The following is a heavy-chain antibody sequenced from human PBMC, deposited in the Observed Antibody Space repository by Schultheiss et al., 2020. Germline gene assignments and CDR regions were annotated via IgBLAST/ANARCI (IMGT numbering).Heavy chain of an antibody. V-gene: IGHV3-23*01. Sequence: GGSLRLSCAASGFTFSSYAMSRVRQAPGKGLEWVSAISGSGGSTYYADSVKGRFTISRDNSKNTLYLQMNSLRAEDTAVYYCAKGYYYDSSGYYYPSPDYWGQGTLVNVSS. CDR2: ISGSGGST. CDR1: GFTFSSYA. D-gene: IGHD3-22*01. J-gene: IGHJ4*02. CDR3: AKGYYYDSSGYYYPSPDY.